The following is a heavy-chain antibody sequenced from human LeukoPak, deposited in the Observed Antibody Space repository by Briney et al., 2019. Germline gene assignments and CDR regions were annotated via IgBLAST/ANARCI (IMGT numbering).Heavy chain of an antibody. D-gene: IGHD6-19*01. V-gene: IGHV3-30*18. CDR1: GFTFSSYG. CDR2: ISYDGSNK. Sequence: GGSLRLSCAASGFTFSSYGMHGVRQAPGKGLEWVAVISYDGSNKYYADSVKGRFTISRDNSKNTLYLQMNSLRAEDTAVYYCAKGGGSGWYNFGYYFDYWGQGTLVTVSS. J-gene: IGHJ4*02. CDR3: AKGGGSGWYNFGYYFDY.